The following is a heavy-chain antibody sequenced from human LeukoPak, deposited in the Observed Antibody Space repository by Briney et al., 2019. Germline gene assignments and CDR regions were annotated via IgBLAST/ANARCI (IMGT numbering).Heavy chain of an antibody. J-gene: IGHJ4*02. Sequence: GGSLILSCAASGFTVSSNYMGCGRQAPGKGLEWVSVIYSGGSTYYADSVKGRFTISRDNSKNTLYLQMNSLRAEDTAVYYCARIPYSSGWYRTYYFDYWGQGTLVTVSS. V-gene: IGHV3-53*01. CDR2: IYSGGST. D-gene: IGHD6-19*01. CDR3: ARIPYSSGWYRTYYFDY. CDR1: GFTVSSNY.